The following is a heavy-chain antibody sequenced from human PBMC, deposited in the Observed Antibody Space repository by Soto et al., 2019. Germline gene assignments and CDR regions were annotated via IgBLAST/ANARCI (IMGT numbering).Heavy chain of an antibody. CDR3: ARDRRELLFRFDP. J-gene: IGHJ5*02. CDR1: GYTFTSYY. Sequence: AAVKVSCKASGYTFTSYYMHWVRQAPGQGLEWMGIINPSGGSTSYAQKFQGRVTMTRDTSTSTVYMELSSLRSEDTAVYYCARDRRELLFRFDPWGQGTLVTVSS. CDR2: INPSGGST. V-gene: IGHV1-46*01. D-gene: IGHD1-26*01.